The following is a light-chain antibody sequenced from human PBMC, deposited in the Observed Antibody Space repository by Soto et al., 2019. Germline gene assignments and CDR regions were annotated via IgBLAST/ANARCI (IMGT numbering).Light chain of an antibody. V-gene: IGKV3-20*01. Sequence: EIVVTQSPATLSVSPGERATLSCRASQSVSSNLAWYQQKPGQAPRLLIYDASNRATGIPARFSGSGSGTDFTLTISRLEPEDFAVYYCQQYGSSPWTFGQGTKVDI. J-gene: IGKJ1*01. CDR2: DAS. CDR3: QQYGSSPWT. CDR1: QSVSSN.